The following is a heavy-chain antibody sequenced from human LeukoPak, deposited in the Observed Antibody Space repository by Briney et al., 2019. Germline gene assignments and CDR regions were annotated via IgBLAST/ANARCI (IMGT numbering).Heavy chain of an antibody. CDR2: VHTSGST. D-gene: IGHD3-10*01. V-gene: IGHV4-61*02. J-gene: IGHJ4*02. CDR3: ARGMVRGVIINSFDY. Sequence: SETLSLTCTVSGGSISSGSLYWSWIRQPAGTGLEWIGRVHTSGSTNYNPSLKSRVTMSVDTSKNQFSLKLSSVTAADTAVYYCARGMVRGVIINSFDYWGQGTLVTVSS. CDR1: GGSISSGSLY.